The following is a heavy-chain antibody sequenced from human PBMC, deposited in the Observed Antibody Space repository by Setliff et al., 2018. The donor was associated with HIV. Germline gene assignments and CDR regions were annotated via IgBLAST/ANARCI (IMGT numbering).Heavy chain of an antibody. CDR2: IYYSGST. Sequence: PSQTLSLTCTVSGDSTSYGPYYWNWVRQHPGKGLEWIGNIYYSGSTFYNPSVRSRVTISVETSKSQFSLKLSSVTAADTAVYYCARISRMVNHRHTVDIWGQGT. CDR3: ARISRMVNHRHTVDI. J-gene: IGHJ3*02. V-gene: IGHV4-31*03. D-gene: IGHD2-8*01. CDR1: GDSTSYGPYY.